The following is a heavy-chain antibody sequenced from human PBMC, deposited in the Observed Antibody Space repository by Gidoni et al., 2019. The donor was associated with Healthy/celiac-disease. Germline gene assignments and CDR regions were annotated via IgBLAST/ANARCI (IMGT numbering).Heavy chain of an antibody. CDR1: GGSISSGRYY. J-gene: IGHJ1*01. CDR2: IYTSGST. V-gene: IGHV4-61*02. CDR3: ARDAGGEMAHSRHFQH. Sequence: QVQLQESGPGLVKPSQTLSLTCTVSGGSISSGRYYWSWIRQPAGKGLEWIGRIYTSGSTNYNHSLKSRVTMSVDTSKNQFSLKLSSVTAADTAVYYCARDAGGEMAHSRHFQHWGQGTLVTVSS. D-gene: IGHD3-16*01.